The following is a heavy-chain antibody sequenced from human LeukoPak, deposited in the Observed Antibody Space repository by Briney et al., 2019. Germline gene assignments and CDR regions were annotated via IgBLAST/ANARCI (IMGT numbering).Heavy chain of an antibody. J-gene: IGHJ4*02. D-gene: IGHD3-22*01. CDR3: ARDASGYFDY. Sequence: GGSLRLFCAASGFTFSSYWMHWVRQARAKGLVWVSRMNSYGTSTNYPESVKGRFTIARDNAKNTLYLQMNSLRAEDTAVYYCARDASGYFDYWGQGTLDTVSS. CDR2: MNSYGTST. V-gene: IGHV3-74*01. CDR1: GFTFSSYW.